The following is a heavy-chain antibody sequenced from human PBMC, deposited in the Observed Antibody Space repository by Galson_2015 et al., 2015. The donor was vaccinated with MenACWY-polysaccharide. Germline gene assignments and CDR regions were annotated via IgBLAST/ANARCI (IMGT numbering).Heavy chain of an antibody. J-gene: IGHJ4*02. D-gene: IGHD6-13*01. Sequence: LPLSSAASGLTFGSFWMPCAGPVPVQGLGWVSRISIDVRSSSYSDSVKCRFTISRDNAKNTLHLQMNSLRFEDTAVYYCARVQGGYSNDWHHSYYFDYWGQGTLVTVSS. V-gene: IGHV3-74*01. CDR1: GLTFGSFW. CDR2: ISIDVRSS. CDR3: ARVQGGYSNDWHHSYYFDY.